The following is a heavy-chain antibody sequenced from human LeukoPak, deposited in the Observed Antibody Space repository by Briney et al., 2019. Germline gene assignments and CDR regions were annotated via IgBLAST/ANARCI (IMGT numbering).Heavy chain of an antibody. Sequence: PGGSLRLSCAASGFTVISNLMTWVRQSPGRGLEWLSSIYSSGATYYADFVKGRFTISRDHSNNSVSLQMTNLRVEDTAIYYCARGAYRISWPGIDYWGQGTLVTVSS. CDR3: ARGAYRISWPGIDY. V-gene: IGHV3-53*01. J-gene: IGHJ4*02. D-gene: IGHD3-16*02. CDR1: GFTVISNL. CDR2: IYSSGAT.